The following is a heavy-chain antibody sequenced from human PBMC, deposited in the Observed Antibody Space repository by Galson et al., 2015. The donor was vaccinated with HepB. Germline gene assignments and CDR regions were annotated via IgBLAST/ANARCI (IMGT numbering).Heavy chain of an antibody. D-gene: IGHD3-22*01. CDR2: ISWNSGSI. Sequence: SCKVSGYTLTELSMHWVRQAPGKGLEWVSGISWNSGSIGYADSVKGRFTISRDNAKNSLYLQMNSLRAEDTALYYCAKGSDSSGYYYATDYWGQGTLVTVPS. V-gene: IGHV3-9*01. J-gene: IGHJ4*02. CDR1: GYTLTELS. CDR3: AKGSDSSGYYYATDY.